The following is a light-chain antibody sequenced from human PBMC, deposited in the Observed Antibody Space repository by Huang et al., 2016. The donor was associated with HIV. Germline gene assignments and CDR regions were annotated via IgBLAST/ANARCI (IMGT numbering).Light chain of an antibody. Sequence: EIVLTQSPGTLSLSPGERATLSCRASQSVSGSYLAWYQQKPGQAPRLLIYGASSRATGIPDRFSGSGSGKDFTLTISRLEPEDFAVYYCQQYGSSPTTFGGGTKVEIK. V-gene: IGKV3-20*01. J-gene: IGKJ4*01. CDR3: QQYGSSPTT. CDR1: QSVSGSY. CDR2: GAS.